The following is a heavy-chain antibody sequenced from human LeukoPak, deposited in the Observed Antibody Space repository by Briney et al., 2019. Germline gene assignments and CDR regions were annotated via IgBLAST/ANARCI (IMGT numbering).Heavy chain of an antibody. J-gene: IGHJ1*01. CDR3: ARDCGDYAEYFQH. CDR1: GYTFTGYY. Sequence: ASVTVSCKASGYTFTGYYMHWVRQAPGQGLEWMGWINLNSGGTNYAQQSQGSVTMTRHTYISTVYMALSRLRSDDTAVYYCARDCGDYAEYFQHWGQGTLVTVSS. CDR2: INLNSGGT. V-gene: IGHV1-2*02. D-gene: IGHD4-17*01.